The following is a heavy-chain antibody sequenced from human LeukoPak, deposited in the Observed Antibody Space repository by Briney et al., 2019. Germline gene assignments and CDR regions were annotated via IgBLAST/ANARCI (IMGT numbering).Heavy chain of an antibody. CDR2: MSPNSGDT. Sequence: ASVKVSCKASGYTLTTHDINWVRQATGQGLEWLGWMSPNSGDTGYAQKFQGRVTMTSDSSISTAYMELSSLRSEDTAIYYCVRTPPNWGFDYWGQGTLVTVSS. D-gene: IGHD7-27*01. J-gene: IGHJ4*02. CDR3: VRTPPNWGFDY. CDR1: GYTLTTHD. V-gene: IGHV1-8*01.